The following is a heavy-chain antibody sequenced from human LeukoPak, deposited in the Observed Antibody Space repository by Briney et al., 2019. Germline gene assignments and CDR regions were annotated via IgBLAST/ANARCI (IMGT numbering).Heavy chain of an antibody. CDR2: ISAYNGNT. CDR1: GYTFTSYG. J-gene: IGHJ4*02. D-gene: IGHD6-19*01. Sequence: EASVKVSCKASGYTFTSYGISWVRQAPGQGLEWMGWISAYNGNTNYAQKLQGRVTMTTDTSTSTVYMELSSLRSEDTAVYYCARDSKQWLGDRNSLYYFDYWGQGTLVTVSS. CDR3: ARDSKQWLGDRNSLYYFDY. V-gene: IGHV1-18*01.